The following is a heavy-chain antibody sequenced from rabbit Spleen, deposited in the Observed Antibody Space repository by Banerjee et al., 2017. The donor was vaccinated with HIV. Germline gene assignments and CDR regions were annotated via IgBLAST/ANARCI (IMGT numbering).Heavy chain of an antibody. CDR2: IAGSSSGFT. J-gene: IGHJ4*01. V-gene: IGHV1S40*01. D-gene: IGHD1-1*01. Sequence: QSLEESGGGLVQPEGSLTLTCKASGFSFSSSDYICWVRQAPGKGLEWISCIAGSSSGFTYSATWATGRFTISKTSSTTVTLQMTSLTAADTATYFCARDLVAVIGWNFNLWGPGTLVTVS. CDR3: ARDLVAVIGWNFNL. CDR1: GFSFSSSDY.